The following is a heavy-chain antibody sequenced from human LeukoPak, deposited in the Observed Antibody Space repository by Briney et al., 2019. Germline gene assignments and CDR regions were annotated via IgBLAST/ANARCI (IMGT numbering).Heavy chain of an antibody. V-gene: IGHV3-21*01. CDR1: GFTFNNYI. J-gene: IGHJ4*02. CDR2: ISSSSDYI. Sequence: GGSLRLSCAASGFTFNNYIMNWVRQAPGKGLEWVSSISSSSDYIYYADSVKGRFTISRDNAKNSLYLQMNSLRAEDTAVYYCARSIAADGNYWGQGTLVTVSS. CDR3: ARSIAADGNY. D-gene: IGHD6-13*01.